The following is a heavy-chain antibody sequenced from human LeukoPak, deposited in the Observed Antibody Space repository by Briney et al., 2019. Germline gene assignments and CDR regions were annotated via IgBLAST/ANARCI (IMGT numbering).Heavy chain of an antibody. CDR1: GVSLSSYY. D-gene: IGHD3-22*01. Sequence: PSETLSLTCTVSGVSLSSYYWSWIRQPPGKGLEWIGYIYYSGSTNYNPSLKSRVTISVDTSKNQFSLKLSSVTAADTAVYYCARDQRDYYDSSGYYPLGYWGQGTLVTVSS. CDR2: IYYSGST. V-gene: IGHV4-59*01. J-gene: IGHJ4*02. CDR3: ARDQRDYYDSSGYYPLGY.